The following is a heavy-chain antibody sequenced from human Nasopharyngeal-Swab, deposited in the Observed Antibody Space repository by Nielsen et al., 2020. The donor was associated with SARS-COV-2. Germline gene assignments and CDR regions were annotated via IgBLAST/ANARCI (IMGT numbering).Heavy chain of an antibody. D-gene: IGHD2-8*02. CDR3: AGGTGWVFNC. CDR1: GFTFSTYW. Sequence: GESLKISCAASGFTFSTYWMNWVRQTPGKGLEWVANIKQDGSDKRYVDSVKGRFTISRDNAKNSLYLQMNSLRAEDTAVYYCAGGTGWVFNCRGQGTLVTVSS. CDR2: IKQDGSDK. V-gene: IGHV3-7*01. J-gene: IGHJ4*02.